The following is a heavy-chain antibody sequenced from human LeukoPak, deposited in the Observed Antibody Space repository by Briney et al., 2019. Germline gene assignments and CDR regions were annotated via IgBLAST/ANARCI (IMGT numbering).Heavy chain of an antibody. CDR3: AREAFGPGRYYHLDV. CDR2: IGTIDDT. D-gene: IGHD3-10*01. V-gene: IGHV3-13*01. J-gene: IGHJ6*03. CDR1: GFTFRNYD. Sequence: GGSLRLSCAASGFTFRNYDMHWVRQATGKGLEWVSAIGTIDDTYYAGSVKGRFTISREDANDSFYLQMHSLTAGDTAVYYCAREAFGPGRYYHLDVWGKGTTVTVSS.